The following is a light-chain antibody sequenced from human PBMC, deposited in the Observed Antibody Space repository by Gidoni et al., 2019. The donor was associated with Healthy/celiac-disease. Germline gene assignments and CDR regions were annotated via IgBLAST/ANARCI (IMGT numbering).Light chain of an antibody. CDR2: GAS. V-gene: IGKV3-20*01. CDR3: QQYGSSPET. CDR1: QSVSSSY. J-gene: IGKJ1*01. Sequence: IVLTQSPGTLSLSPGERATLSCRASQSVSSSYLAWYQQKPGQAPRLLIYGASSRATGIPDRFSGSGSRTDVTLTISRLEPEDFAVYYCQQYGSSPETFGQGTKVEIK.